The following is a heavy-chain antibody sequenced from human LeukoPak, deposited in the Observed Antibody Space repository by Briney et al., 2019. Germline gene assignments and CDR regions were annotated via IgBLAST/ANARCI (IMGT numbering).Heavy chain of an antibody. J-gene: IGHJ4*02. CDR3: AILRDY. D-gene: IGHD3-10*01. CDR2: IKQDGSEK. CDR1: GLIFTTSW. V-gene: IGHV3-7*05. Sequence: GGSRRLSCAAPGLIFTTSWVNWVGQARRKGVGWVAKIKQDGSEKYYVDSVKGRFTISRDNANNSIYLQMNSLRADDTAVYYCAILRDYWGQGILITVSS.